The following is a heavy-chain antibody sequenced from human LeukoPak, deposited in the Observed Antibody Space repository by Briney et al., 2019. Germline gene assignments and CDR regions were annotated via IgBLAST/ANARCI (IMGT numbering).Heavy chain of an antibody. CDR2: INWNGGST. CDR3: ARVRAGLQAFDT. V-gene: IGHV3-20*04. Sequence: GGSLRLSCAASGFTFDDYGMSWVRQAPGKGLEWVSGINWNGGSTGYADSVKGRFTISRDNAKSSVYLQMNSLRAEDTAVYYCARVRAGLQAFDTWGQGTLVTVSS. J-gene: IGHJ5*02. CDR1: GFTFDDYG. D-gene: IGHD4-11*01.